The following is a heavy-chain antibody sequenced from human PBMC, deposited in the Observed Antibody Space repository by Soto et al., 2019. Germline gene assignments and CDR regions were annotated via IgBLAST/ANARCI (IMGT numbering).Heavy chain of an antibody. Sequence: QVQLVQSGAEVRKPGSSVKVSCKASGGTFSSYTISWVRQAPGQGLQWMGGIIPIFGTTNYGQKFQGRVTFTSDESTSTAYMDLSSLRSEDTAVYYCARHISYQPLFSGFDYWGQGTPVTVSS. J-gene: IGHJ4*02. D-gene: IGHD3-10*02. CDR2: IIPIFGTT. CDR1: GGTFSSYT. V-gene: IGHV1-69*01. CDR3: ARHISYQPLFSGFDY.